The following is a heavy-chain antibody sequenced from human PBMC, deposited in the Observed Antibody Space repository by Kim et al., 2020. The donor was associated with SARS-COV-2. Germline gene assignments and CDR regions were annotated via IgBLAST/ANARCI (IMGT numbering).Heavy chain of an antibody. V-gene: IGHV3-7*01. Sequence: DGRATHYVDSVKGRFTISRDNANNALYLEMTSLKVEDSAVYYCVRSIDYWGQGTRVSVSS. CDR2: DGRAT. J-gene: IGHJ4*02. CDR3: VRSIDY.